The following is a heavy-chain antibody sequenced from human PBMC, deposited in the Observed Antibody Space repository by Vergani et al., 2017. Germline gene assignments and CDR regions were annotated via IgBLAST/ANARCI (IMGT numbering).Heavy chain of an antibody. Sequence: EVQLVESGGGLVKPGGSLRLSCAASGFTFSSYSMNWVRQAPGKGLEWVSSISSSSSYIYYADSVKGRFTISRDNAKNSLYLQMNSLRAEDTAVYYCARDPVIISSWYYFDYWGQGTTVTVSS. J-gene: IGHJ4*03. CDR3: ARDPVIISSWYYFDY. CDR2: ISSSSSYI. D-gene: IGHD6-13*01. CDR1: GFTFSSYS. V-gene: IGHV3-21*01.